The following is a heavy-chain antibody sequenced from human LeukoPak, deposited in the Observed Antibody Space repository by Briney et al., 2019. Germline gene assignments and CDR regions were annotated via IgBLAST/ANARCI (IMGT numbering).Heavy chain of an antibody. CDR1: GFPFSNYG. V-gene: IGHV3-30*18. J-gene: IGHJ4*02. Sequence: GRSLRLSCAASGFPFSNYGMHWVRQAPGKGLEWVAVISADGIDKYNADSVKGRFTISRDNSKNTLYLQMSSLRPEDTAVYYCAKDKGREGDYWGQGNLVTVSS. CDR3: AKDKGREGDY. CDR2: ISADGIDK.